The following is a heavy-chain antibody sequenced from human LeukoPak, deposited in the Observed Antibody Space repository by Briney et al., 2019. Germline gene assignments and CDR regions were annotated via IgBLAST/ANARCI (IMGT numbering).Heavy chain of an antibody. CDR3: ARTRVVVVAATHFDY. CDR1: GFTFSSYS. Sequence: GGSLRLSCAASGFTFSSYSINWVRQAPGKGLEWVSSISSSSSYIYYADSVKGRFTISRDNAKNSLYLQMNSLRAEDTAVYYCARTRVVVVAATHFDYWGQGTLVTVSS. J-gene: IGHJ4*02. D-gene: IGHD2-15*01. V-gene: IGHV3-21*01. CDR2: ISSSSSYI.